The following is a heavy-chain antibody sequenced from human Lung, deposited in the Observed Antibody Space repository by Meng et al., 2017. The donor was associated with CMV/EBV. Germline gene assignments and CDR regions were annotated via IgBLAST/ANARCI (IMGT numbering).Heavy chain of an antibody. V-gene: IGHV3-30-3*01. CDR1: GFPFSSYA. D-gene: IGHD4-17*01. Sequence: LVDAGGGVVQPGSALRSSFAAYGFPFSSYAMPWVRQAPGKGLEWVAVISYDGSNKYYADSVKGRFTISRDNSKNTLYLQMNSLRAEDTAVYYCARDPDYVQSYYFDYWGQGTLVTVSS. J-gene: IGHJ4*02. CDR3: ARDPDYVQSYYFDY. CDR2: ISYDGSNK.